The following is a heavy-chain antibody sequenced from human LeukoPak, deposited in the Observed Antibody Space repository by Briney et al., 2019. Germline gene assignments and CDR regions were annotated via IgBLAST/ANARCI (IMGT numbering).Heavy chain of an antibody. V-gene: IGHV1-46*01. CDR2: INPSGGST. CDR3: ARDPREYYDSSGFVAFDI. Sequence: GASLKVSCKASGYTFTRYYMHWVRQAPGQGLEWMGIINPSGGSTSYAQKFQGRVTITRDTSTSTVYMELSSLRSQDTAVYYCARDPREYYDSSGFVAFDIWGQGTMVTVSS. J-gene: IGHJ3*02. CDR1: GYTFTRYY. D-gene: IGHD3-22*01.